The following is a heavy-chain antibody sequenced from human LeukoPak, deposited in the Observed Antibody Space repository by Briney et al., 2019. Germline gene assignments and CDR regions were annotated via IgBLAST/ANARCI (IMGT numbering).Heavy chain of an antibody. CDR2: INPNSGGT. CDR1: GYTFTGYY. Sequence: ASVKVSCTASGYTFTGYYMHWVRQAPGQGLEWMGWINPNSGGTNYAQKFQGRVTMTRDTSISTAYMELSRLRSDDTAVYYCARGKQYCGGDCYSSFDYWGQGTLVTVSS. CDR3: ARGKQYCGGDCYSSFDY. D-gene: IGHD2-21*02. J-gene: IGHJ4*02. V-gene: IGHV1-2*02.